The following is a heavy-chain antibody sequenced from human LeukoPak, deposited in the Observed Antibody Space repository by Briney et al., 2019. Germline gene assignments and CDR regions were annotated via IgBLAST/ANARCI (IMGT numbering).Heavy chain of an antibody. J-gene: IGHJ6*02. CDR3: ARGPIAVNYYYYYGMDV. CDR1: GGSFSGYY. CDR2: IYHSGST. Sequence: SETLSLTCAVYGGSFSGYYWSWIRQPPGKGLEWIGYIYHSGSTYYNLSLKSRVTISVDRSKNQFSLKLSSVTAADTAVYYCARGPIAVNYYYYYGMDVWGQGTTVTVSS. D-gene: IGHD6-19*01. V-gene: IGHV4-34*01.